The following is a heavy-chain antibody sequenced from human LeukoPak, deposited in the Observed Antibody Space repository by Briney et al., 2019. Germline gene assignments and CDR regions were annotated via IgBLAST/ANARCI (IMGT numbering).Heavy chain of an antibody. J-gene: IGHJ4*02. CDR2: IDWDDAK. Sequence: SGPTLVNPTQTLTLTCTFSGFSLSTSGMYVSWIRQPPGKALEWLARIDWDDAKYYSPSLKTRLTISKDTSKNQVVLTMTNMDPVVTATYYCARMRRYSSSWYPTDYWGQGTLVTVSS. CDR1: GFSLSTSGMY. V-gene: IGHV2-70*11. CDR3: ARMRRYSSSWYPTDY. D-gene: IGHD6-13*01.